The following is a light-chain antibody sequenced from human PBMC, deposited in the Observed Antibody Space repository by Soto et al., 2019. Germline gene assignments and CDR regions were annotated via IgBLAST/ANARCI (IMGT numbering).Light chain of an antibody. V-gene: IGLV2-8*01. CDR2: EVS. J-gene: IGLJ3*02. Sequence: QSALTQPPSASGSPGQSVTISCTGTSSDVGGYNYVSWYQQHPGKAPKLMIYEVSKRPSGVPDRFSGSKSGNTASLTVSGVQAEDEADYYCSSYAGSNNLGVFGGGTKLTVL. CDR1: SSDVGGYNY. CDR3: SSYAGSNNLGV.